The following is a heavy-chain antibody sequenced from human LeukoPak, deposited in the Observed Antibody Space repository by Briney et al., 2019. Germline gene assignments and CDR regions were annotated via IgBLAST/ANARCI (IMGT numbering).Heavy chain of an antibody. J-gene: IGHJ4*02. Sequence: ASVKVSCKASGYTFTGYYMHWVRQAPGQGLEWMGWINPNSGGTNYAQKFQGRVTITRDTSISTAYMELSRLRSDDKAVYYCASEGGTDSGWYGGVYWGQGTLVTVSS. CDR3: ASEGGTDSGWYGGVY. CDR2: INPNSGGT. CDR1: GYTFTGYY. V-gene: IGHV1-2*02. D-gene: IGHD6-19*01.